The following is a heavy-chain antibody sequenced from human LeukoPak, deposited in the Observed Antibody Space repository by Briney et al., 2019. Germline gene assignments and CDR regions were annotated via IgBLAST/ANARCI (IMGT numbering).Heavy chain of an antibody. CDR1: GYTFGDYA. J-gene: IGHJ3*01. CDR2: ISSKGYGGTT. Sequence: GGSVRLSCTASGYTFGDYAMSWVRQAPGKGLEWVGFISSKGYGGTTEYAASLKGRFTISRDDSKSIAYLQLNSLKTEDTAVYYCTRDSERQLVRSEGDDAFDVWCQETTITVFS. V-gene: IGHV3-49*04. CDR3: TRDSERQLVRSEGDDAFDV. D-gene: IGHD6-13*01.